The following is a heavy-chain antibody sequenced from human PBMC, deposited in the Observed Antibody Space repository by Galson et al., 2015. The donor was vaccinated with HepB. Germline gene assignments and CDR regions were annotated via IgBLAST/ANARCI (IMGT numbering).Heavy chain of an antibody. J-gene: IGHJ1*01. CDR1: GFTFSSYA. Sequence: SLRLSCAASGFTFSSYAMSWVRQAPGKGLEWVSAISGSGGGTYYADSVKGRFTISRDNSKNTLYLQMNSLRAEGTAVYYCARDRSGYFQHWGQGTLVTVSS. CDR3: ARDRSGYFQH. V-gene: IGHV3-23*01. D-gene: IGHD3-10*01. CDR2: ISGSGGGT.